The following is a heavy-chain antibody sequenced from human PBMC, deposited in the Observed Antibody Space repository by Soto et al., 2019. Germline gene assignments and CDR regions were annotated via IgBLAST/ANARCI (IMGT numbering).Heavy chain of an antibody. D-gene: IGHD4-4*01. CDR3: ARGVTTSAPTPDY. J-gene: IGHJ4*02. Sequence: SETLSLTCAVYGGSFSGYYWSWIRQPPGKGLEWIGEINHSGSTNYNPSLKSRVTISVDTSKNQFSLKLSSVTAADTAVYYCARGVTTSAPTPDYWGQGNLVTV. CDR1: GGSFSGYY. V-gene: IGHV4-34*01. CDR2: INHSGST.